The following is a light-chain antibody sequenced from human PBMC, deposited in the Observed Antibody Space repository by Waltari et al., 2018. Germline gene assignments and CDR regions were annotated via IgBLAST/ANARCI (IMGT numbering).Light chain of an antibody. Sequence: DVMMNQSPLSLPVTLGQPAALSCRSSQSLAHSDGNTYVNWFQQRPGQSPRRLIYKVSNRDSGVPDRFSGSGSGTDFTLKISRVEAEDVAIYYCMQSTHWPWTFGQGTKVEIK. CDR2: KVS. CDR3: MQSTHWPWT. J-gene: IGKJ1*01. CDR1: QSLAHSDGNTY. V-gene: IGKV2-30*02.